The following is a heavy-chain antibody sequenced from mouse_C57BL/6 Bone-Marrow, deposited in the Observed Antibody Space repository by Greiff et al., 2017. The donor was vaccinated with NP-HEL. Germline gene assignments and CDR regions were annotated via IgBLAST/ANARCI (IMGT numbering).Heavy chain of an antibody. V-gene: IGHV14-4*01. CDR1: GFNIKDDY. CDR2: IDPENGDT. Sequence: EVQLQESGAGLVRPGASVKLSCTASGFNIKDDYMHWVKQRPEQGLEWIGWIDPENGDTEYASKFQGKATITADTSSNTAYLQLSSLTSEDTAVYYCTTFAMDYWGQGTSVTVSS. CDR3: TTFAMDY. J-gene: IGHJ4*01.